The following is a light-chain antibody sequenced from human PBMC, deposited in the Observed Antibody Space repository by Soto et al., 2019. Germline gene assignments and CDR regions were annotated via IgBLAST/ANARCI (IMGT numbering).Light chain of an antibody. CDR2: DAS. CDR1: QSVSSY. V-gene: IGKV3-11*01. CDR3: QQRTTWLWT. J-gene: IGKJ1*01. Sequence: EIVLTQSPATLSLSPGERATLSCRASQSVSSYLAWYQQKPGQAPRLLIYDASNRATGIPARFSGSGSGTDFTLTISSLEPEDFAVYYCQQRTTWLWTLGQVTQVDIK.